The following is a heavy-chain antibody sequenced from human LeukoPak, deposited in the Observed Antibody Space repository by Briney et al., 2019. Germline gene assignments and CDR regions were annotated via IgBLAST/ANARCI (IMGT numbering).Heavy chain of an antibody. CDR1: GFTFSSYS. CDR2: ISSSSSTI. CDR3: AKASYGGNSVVGPCDY. Sequence: GGSLRLSCAASGFTFSSYSMNWVRQAPGKGLEWVSYISSSSSTIYYADSVKGRFTISRDNSKNTLYLQMNSLRAEDTAVYYCAKASYGGNSVVGPCDYWGQGTLVTVSS. V-gene: IGHV3-48*01. J-gene: IGHJ4*02. D-gene: IGHD4-23*01.